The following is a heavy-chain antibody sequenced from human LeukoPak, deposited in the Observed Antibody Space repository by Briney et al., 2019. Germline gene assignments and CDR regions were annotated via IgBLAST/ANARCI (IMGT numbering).Heavy chain of an antibody. J-gene: IGHJ4*02. CDR2: IYHSGTT. Sequence: PSETLSLTCAVSGAFITNSHWRSWARQPPGKGLEWIGEIYHSGTTNYNPSLKSRVTISVDTSKNQFSLKVRSVTAADTAVYYCARVILWSGYLDYWGQGTLVTVSS. D-gene: IGHD3-3*01. V-gene: IGHV4-4*02. CDR3: ARVILWSGYLDY. CDR1: GAFITNSHW.